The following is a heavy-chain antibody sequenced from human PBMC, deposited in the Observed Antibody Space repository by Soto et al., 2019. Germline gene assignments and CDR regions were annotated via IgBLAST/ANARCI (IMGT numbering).Heavy chain of an antibody. V-gene: IGHV1-2*02. CDR3: ARDRGSYSGYDLGGFDY. D-gene: IGHD5-12*01. Sequence: QVQLVQSGAEVKKPGASVKVSCKASGYTFTGYYMHWVRQAPGQGLEWMGWINPNSGGTNYAQKFQGRVTMTRDTSISTAYMELSRLRSDDTAVYYCARDRGSYSGYDLGGFDYWGQGTLVTVSS. CDR2: INPNSGGT. J-gene: IGHJ4*02. CDR1: GYTFTGYY.